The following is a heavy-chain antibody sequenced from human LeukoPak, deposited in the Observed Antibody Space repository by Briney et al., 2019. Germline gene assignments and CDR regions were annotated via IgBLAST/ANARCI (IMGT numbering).Heavy chain of an antibody. Sequence: PGGSLRLSCAASGFTFSSYAMSWVRQAPGKGLEWVSAFSGSGGSTYYADSVKGRFTISRDNSKNTLYLQMNSLRAEDTAVYYCTRYNVGFESWGQGTLVTVSS. CDR3: TRYNVGFES. CDR2: FSGSGGST. J-gene: IGHJ4*02. CDR1: GFTFSSYA. V-gene: IGHV3-23*01. D-gene: IGHD1-1*01.